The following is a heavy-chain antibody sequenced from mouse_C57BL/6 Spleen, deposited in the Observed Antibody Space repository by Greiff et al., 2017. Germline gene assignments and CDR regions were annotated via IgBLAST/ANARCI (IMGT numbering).Heavy chain of an antibody. CDR3: ARGLFLRCPVLLAMDY. V-gene: IGHV1-78*01. CDR1: GYTFTDHT. D-gene: IGHD1-1*01. Sequence: QVQLQQSDAELVKPGASVKISCKVSGYTFTDHTIHWMQQRPEQGLEWIGFIYPRDGSTKYNEKFKGKATLTADKSSSTAYMQLNSLTSEDSSVYFCARGLFLRCPVLLAMDYWGQGTSVTVSS. J-gene: IGHJ4*01. CDR2: IYPRDGST.